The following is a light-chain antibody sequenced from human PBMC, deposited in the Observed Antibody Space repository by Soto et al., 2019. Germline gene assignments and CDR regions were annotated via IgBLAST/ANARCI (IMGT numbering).Light chain of an antibody. V-gene: IGKV1-5*01. Sequence: DVQMTQSPSTLSASVGDEVTVTCRASQTIKVSLAWYQQKPGKAPKLLIYAASSLESGVPSRFSGSGSGTDFTLTISGLQPDDFATYYCEQYRIYPWTFGQGTKVEIK. CDR2: AAS. CDR3: EQYRIYPWT. CDR1: QTIKVS. J-gene: IGKJ1*01.